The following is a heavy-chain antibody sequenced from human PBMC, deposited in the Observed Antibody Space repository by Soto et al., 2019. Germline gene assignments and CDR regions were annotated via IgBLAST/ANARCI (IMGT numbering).Heavy chain of an antibody. CDR3: ARDLGDSSASFLFDY. Sequence: PGGSLRLSCAASGFTFSSYGMHWVRQAPGKGLEWVAVIWYDGSNKYYADSVKGRFTISRDNSKNTLYLQMNSLRAEDTAVYYCARDLGDSSASFLFDYWGQGTLVTVSS. CDR1: GFTFSSYG. V-gene: IGHV3-33*01. D-gene: IGHD6-19*01. CDR2: IWYDGSNK. J-gene: IGHJ4*02.